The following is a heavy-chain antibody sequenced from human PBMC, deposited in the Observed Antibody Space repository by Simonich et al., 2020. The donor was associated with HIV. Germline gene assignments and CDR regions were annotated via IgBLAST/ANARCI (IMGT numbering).Heavy chain of an antibody. J-gene: IGHJ2*01. CDR2: IIPSFGTA. V-gene: IGHV1-69*13. Sequence: QVQLVQSGAEVRKPGSSVKVSSKASGGTFSSYAISWVRQAPGQGLEWMGGIIPSFGTATDYAQKFQGRVTITADKSTSIAYMELTSLRSEDTAVYYCARDRRSMTTVAYSWYFDLWGRGTLVTVSS. CDR3: ARDRRSMTTVAYSWYFDL. CDR1: GGTFSSYA. D-gene: IGHD4-17*01.